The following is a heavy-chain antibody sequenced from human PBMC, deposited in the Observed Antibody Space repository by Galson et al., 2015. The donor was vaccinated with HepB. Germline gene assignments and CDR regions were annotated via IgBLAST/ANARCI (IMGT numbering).Heavy chain of an antibody. CDR3: ARELAQRTTDYYYYGMDV. V-gene: IGHV1-3*01. CDR1: GYTFTSYA. D-gene: IGHD4-17*01. J-gene: IGHJ6*02. Sequence: SVKVSCKASGYTFTSYAMHWVRQAPGQRLEWMGWINAGNGNTKYSQKFQGRVTITRDTSASTAYMELSSLRSEDTAVYYCARELAQRTTDYYYYGMDVWGQGTTVTVSS. CDR2: INAGNGNT.